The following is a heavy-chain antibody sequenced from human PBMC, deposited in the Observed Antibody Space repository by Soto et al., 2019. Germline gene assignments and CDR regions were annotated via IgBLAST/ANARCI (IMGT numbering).Heavy chain of an antibody. V-gene: IGHV1-18*01. CDR3: ARAPSEERQWLPQGTEY. CDR2: ISDYNGNT. D-gene: IGHD6-19*01. J-gene: IGHJ4*02. CDR1: GYTXNSYG. Sequence: SXQVSYKASGYTXNSYGICLVRQAPRQGLEWMGWISDYNGNTNYAQKLQRRATMTTDTSTSTAYMELRSLRYDDTAVYYSARAPSEERQWLPQGTEYWGQGTLGTVS.